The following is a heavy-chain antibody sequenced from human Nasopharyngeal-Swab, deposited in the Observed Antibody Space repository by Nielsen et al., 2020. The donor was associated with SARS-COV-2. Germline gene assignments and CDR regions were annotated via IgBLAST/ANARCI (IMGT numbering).Heavy chain of an antibody. CDR3: VYGSGSYYNLYY. Sequence: SVKVSCKASGGTFSSYAISWVRQAPGQGLEWMGGIIPIFGTANYAQKFQGRVTITADESTSTVYMELSSLRSEDTVVYYCVYGSGSYYNLYYWGQGTLVTVSS. D-gene: IGHD3-10*01. CDR1: GGTFSSYA. J-gene: IGHJ4*02. CDR2: IIPIFGTA. V-gene: IGHV1-69*13.